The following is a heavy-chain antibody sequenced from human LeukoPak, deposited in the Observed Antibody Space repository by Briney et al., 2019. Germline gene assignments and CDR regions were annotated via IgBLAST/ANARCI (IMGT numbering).Heavy chain of an antibody. CDR3: SRTKLAGDQFIFDY. J-gene: IGHJ4*02. CDR2: IYSSGST. Sequence: SETLSLTCTVSLGSLRNYYWSWVRPPAGKGLEWIGFIYSSGSTTYNPSLKSRVSMLADTSKNQFTLQLNSVTAADTAVYYCSRTKLAGDQFIFDYWGQGALVTVSS. CDR1: LGSLRNYY. V-gene: IGHV4-4*07. D-gene: IGHD4-17*01.